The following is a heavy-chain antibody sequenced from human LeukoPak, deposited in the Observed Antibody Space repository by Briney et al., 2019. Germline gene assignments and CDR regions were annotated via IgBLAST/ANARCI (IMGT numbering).Heavy chain of an antibody. CDR2: IHPHGIF. Sequence: SETLSLTCAVHGGSCDNYYCSWIRQPPGKGLEWIGEIHPHGIFYYNSSLTSRVTISIDTSKSQFSLRLTSVTAADTALYYCARGRDRSKAGDLWGQGSLVIVSS. J-gene: IGHJ5*02. CDR3: ARGRDRSKAGDL. CDR1: GGSCDNYY. V-gene: IGHV4-34*01. D-gene: IGHD5-24*01.